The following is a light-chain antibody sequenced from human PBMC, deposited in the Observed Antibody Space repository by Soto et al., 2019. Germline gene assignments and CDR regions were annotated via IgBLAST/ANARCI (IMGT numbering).Light chain of an antibody. CDR1: TSDVGTYNL. CDR3: CAHADTTSFTVL. CDR2: EGS. V-gene: IGLV2-23*03. J-gene: IGLJ2*01. Sequence: QSALTQPASVSGSPGQSITISCTGTTSDVGTYNLVSWYQQHPGKAPNLMIYEGSKRPSGVSTRFSGSKSGNTASLTISGLQADDEAQYYCCAHADTTSFTVLFGGGTKLTVL.